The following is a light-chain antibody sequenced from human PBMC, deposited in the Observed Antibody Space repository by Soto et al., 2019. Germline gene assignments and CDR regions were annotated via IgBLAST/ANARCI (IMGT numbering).Light chain of an antibody. CDR1: SSDVGPFNY. CDR2: GVS. J-gene: IGLJ1*01. CDR3: CSFKSGETHYV. Sequence: QSALTQPVSVSGSPGQSITISCTGTSSDVGPFNYVSWYQHSPGKAPKLMIYGVSYRPSGVSNRFSGSKSGNTASLTISGLQTEDEADYYCCSFKSGETHYVFGTGTKLTVL. V-gene: IGLV2-14*01.